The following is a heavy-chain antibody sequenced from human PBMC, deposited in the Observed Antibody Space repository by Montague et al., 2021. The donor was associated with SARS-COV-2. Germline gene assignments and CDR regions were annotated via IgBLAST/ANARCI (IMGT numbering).Heavy chain of an antibody. CDR3: AKVMREDYYDSSGSPDAFDI. CDR1: GFPFDDYA. CDR2: ISWKSGSI. D-gene: IGHD3-22*01. Sequence: SLSLSLSASGFPFDDYAMHWVRQAPGKGLEWVSGISWKSGSIDYADSVKGRFTISRDNAKNSLYLQMNSLRAEDTALYYCAKVMREDYYDSSGSPDAFDIWGQGTMVTVSS. V-gene: IGHV3-9*01. J-gene: IGHJ3*02.